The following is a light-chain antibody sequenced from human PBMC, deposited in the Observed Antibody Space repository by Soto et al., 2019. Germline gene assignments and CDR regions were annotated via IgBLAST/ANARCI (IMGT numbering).Light chain of an antibody. CDR1: QSVSGH. CDR2: GAS. Sequence: EIVLTQSPSTLSLSPGDSVTLSCRASQSVSGHLAWYQQKPGQAPRLIISGASTRATGIPARFSGSGSGTEFTLTISSLQSEDFAVYYCQQYNNWPPITFGQGTRLEI. CDR3: QQYNNWPPIT. V-gene: IGKV3-15*01. J-gene: IGKJ5*01.